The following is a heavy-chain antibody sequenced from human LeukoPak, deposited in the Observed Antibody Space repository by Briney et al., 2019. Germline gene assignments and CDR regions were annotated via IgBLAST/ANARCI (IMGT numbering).Heavy chain of an antibody. V-gene: IGHV4-59*01. CDR1: GASISNFY. CDR2: ISYSGST. D-gene: IGHD2-2*01. CDR3: ARLHCSSPSCHRNWFDP. Sequence: SETLPLTCTVSGASISNFYWSWIRQPPGKGLERLGDISYSGSTNYNPSLKSRVTMSVDTSKNQFSLKLRSVTAADTAVYYCARLHCSSPSCHRNWFDPWGQGTLVTVSS. J-gene: IGHJ5*02.